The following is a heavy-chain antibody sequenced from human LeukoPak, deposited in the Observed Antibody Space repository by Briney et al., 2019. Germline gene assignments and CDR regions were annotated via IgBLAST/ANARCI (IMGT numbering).Heavy chain of an antibody. CDR1: GGTFSSYT. V-gene: IGHV1-69*02. J-gene: IGHJ4*02. Sequence: SVKVSCKASGGTFSSYTISWVRQAPRQGLEWMGRIIPILGIANYPQKFQGRVTITADKSTSTAYMELSSLRSEDTALYYCARGQEYFDSWGQGTLVTVSS. CDR3: ARGQEYFDS. CDR2: IIPILGIA.